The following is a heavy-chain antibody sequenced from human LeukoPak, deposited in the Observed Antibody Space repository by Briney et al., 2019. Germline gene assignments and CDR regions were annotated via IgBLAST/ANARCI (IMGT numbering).Heavy chain of an antibody. J-gene: IGHJ5*02. D-gene: IGHD2-2*01. CDR3: ARNAEGLYCSSTSCYFWFDP. CDR1: GFTFSDYY. CDR2: ISSSGSTI. Sequence: PGGSLRLSCAASGFTFSDYYMSWIRQAPGKGLEWVSYISSSGSTIYYADSVKGRSTISRDNAKNSLYLQMNSLRAEDTAVYYCARNAEGLYCSSTSCYFWFDPWGQGTLVTVSS. V-gene: IGHV3-11*01.